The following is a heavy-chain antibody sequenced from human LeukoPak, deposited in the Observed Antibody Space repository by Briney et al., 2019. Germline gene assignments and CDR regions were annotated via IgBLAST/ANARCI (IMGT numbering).Heavy chain of an antibody. CDR3: ARDLTLYDILTGSFDY. D-gene: IGHD3-9*01. J-gene: IGHJ4*02. CDR2: INPSGGST. V-gene: IGHV1-46*01. Sequence: GASVKVSCKASGYTFISYYMHWVRQAPGQGLEWMGIINPSGGSTSYAQKFQGRVTMTRDTSTSTVYMELSSLRSEDTAVYYCARDLTLYDILTGSFDYWGQGTLVTVSS. CDR1: GYTFISYY.